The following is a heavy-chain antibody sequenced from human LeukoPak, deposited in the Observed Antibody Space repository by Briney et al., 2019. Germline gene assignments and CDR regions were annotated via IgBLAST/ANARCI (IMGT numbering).Heavy chain of an antibody. CDR1: GYSFSSNSAA. CDR2: TYYRSKWYN. J-gene: IGHJ4*02. Sequence: SQTLSLTCAVSGYSFSSNSAAWDWIRQSPSRGLEWLGRTYYRSKWYNDYAVSVKSRITINPDTSKNQFSLQLNSVTPEDTAVYYCARDPIKNMLELPAGFDYWGQGTLVTVSS. D-gene: IGHD1-7*01. CDR3: ARDPIKNMLELPAGFDY. V-gene: IGHV6-1*01.